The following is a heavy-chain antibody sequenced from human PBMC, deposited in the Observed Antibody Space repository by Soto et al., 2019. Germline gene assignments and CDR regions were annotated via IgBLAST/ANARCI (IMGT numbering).Heavy chain of an antibody. CDR1: GFTFSSYT. CDR3: ARGAGIAVAGTSFEY. D-gene: IGHD6-19*01. Sequence: QVQLVESGGGVVQPGRSLRLSCAASGFTFSSYTMHWVRQAPGKGLEWVAAISYDGSNKYYADSVKGRFTISRDNSKNTLYVQMNSLRGEDTAVYYCARGAGIAVAGTSFEYWGQGTLVIVSS. CDR2: ISYDGSNK. J-gene: IGHJ4*02. V-gene: IGHV3-30-3*01.